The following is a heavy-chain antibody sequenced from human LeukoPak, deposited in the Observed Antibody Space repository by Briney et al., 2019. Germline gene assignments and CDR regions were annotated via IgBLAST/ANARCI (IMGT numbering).Heavy chain of an antibody. V-gene: IGHV4-34*01. CDR3: ARGRWFKRRYSYGPLPLYFDY. CDR1: GGSFSGYY. J-gene: IGHJ4*02. D-gene: IGHD5-18*01. CDR2: INHSGST. Sequence: PSETLSLTCAVYGGSFSGYYWSWIRQPPGKGLEWIGEINHSGSTNYNPSLKSRVTISVDTSKNQFSLKVSSVTAADTAVYYCARGRWFKRRYSYGPLPLYFDYWGQGTLVTVSS.